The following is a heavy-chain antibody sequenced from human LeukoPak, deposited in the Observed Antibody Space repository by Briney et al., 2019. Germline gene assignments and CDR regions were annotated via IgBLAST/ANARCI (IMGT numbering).Heavy chain of an antibody. CDR3: ARDRHKYNYDSGGYPPY. V-gene: IGHV3-74*01. D-gene: IGHD3-22*01. Sequence: GGSLRLSCAASGFTFSNYWMHWVRQAPGKGLVWVSHINGDGSSSTNADSVKGRFTISRDNAKNSLYLQMNTLRAEDTAVYYCARDRHKYNYDSGGYPPYWGQGTLVTVSS. CDR1: GFTFSNYW. CDR2: INGDGSSS. J-gene: IGHJ4*02.